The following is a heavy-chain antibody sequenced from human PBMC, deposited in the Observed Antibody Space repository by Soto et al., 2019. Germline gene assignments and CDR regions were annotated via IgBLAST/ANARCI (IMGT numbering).Heavy chain of an antibody. CDR1: GGSISSYY. V-gene: IGHV4-59*01. J-gene: IGHJ4*02. Sequence: SETLSLTCTVSGGSISSYYWSWIRQPPGKGLEWIGYIYYSGSTNYNPSLKSRVTISVDTSKNQFSLKLSSVTAADTAVYYCARVYDYGDEYYLDYRGQGTLVTVSS. D-gene: IGHD4-17*01. CDR3: ARVYDYGDEYYLDY. CDR2: IYYSGST.